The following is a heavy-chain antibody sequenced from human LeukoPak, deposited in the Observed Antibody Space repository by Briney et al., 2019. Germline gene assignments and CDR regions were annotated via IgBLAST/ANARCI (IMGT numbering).Heavy chain of an antibody. Sequence: SVKVSCKASEFTFSNSAFQWVRQARGQRLEWMGWIVVGSGNTNYAQRFQERVIITRDMSTKTVYMELSSLKSEDTAVYYCAADDQQLILWGQGTLVAVSS. J-gene: IGHJ4*02. D-gene: IGHD2/OR15-2a*01. CDR2: IVVGSGNT. CDR3: AADDQQLIL. CDR1: EFTFSNSA. V-gene: IGHV1-58*01.